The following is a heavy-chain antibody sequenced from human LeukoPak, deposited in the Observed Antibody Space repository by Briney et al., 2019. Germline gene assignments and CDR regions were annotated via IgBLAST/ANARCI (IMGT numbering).Heavy chain of an antibody. CDR2: ISGSGGST. V-gene: IGHV3-23*01. Sequence: GGSLRLSCAASGFTFNNSGMSWVRQAPGKGLEWVSAISGSGGSTFYADSVKGRFTISRDNSKNTLYLQMNSLRAEDTAVYYCARECIADGYNYAYWGQGTMVTVSS. CDR3: ARECIADGYNYAY. CDR1: GFTFNNSG. J-gene: IGHJ4*02. D-gene: IGHD5-24*01.